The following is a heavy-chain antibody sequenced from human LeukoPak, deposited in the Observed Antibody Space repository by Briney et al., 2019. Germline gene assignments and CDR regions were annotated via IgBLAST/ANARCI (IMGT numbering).Heavy chain of an antibody. Sequence: GGSLRLSCAASGFTFSSYAMNWVRQAPGKGLEWVSTISGDGGDTHYADSVKGRFTISRDNSKNTLYLQMNSLRAEDTAVYYCATDLVVVLPAAYDNWGQGALVTVSS. J-gene: IGHJ4*02. D-gene: IGHD2-2*01. V-gene: IGHV3-23*01. CDR1: GFTFSSYA. CDR2: ISGDGGDT. CDR3: ATDLVVVLPAAYDN.